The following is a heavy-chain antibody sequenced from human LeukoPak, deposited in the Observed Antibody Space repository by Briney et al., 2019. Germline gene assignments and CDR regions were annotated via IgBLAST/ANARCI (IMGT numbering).Heavy chain of an antibody. CDR2: INGGNGNT. J-gene: IGHJ4*02. V-gene: IGHV1-3*03. CDR1: GYTFTSYA. D-gene: IGHD6-19*01. Sequence: ASVKVSCKASGYTFTSYAMHWVRRAPGQRVEWMGWINGGNGNTKYSQELQGRVTITRDTSASTAYMELSSLRSEDMAVYYCARVVKYRSGPLTDLLPYYFDYWAQGTLVTVSS. CDR3: ARVVKYRSGPLTDLLPYYFDY.